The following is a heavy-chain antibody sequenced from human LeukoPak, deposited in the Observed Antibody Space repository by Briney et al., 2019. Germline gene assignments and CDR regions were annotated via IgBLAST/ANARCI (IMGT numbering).Heavy chain of an antibody. CDR1: GFTFSSYS. D-gene: IGHD3-9*01. J-gene: IGHJ3*01. Sequence: PGGSLRLSCAASGFTFSSYSMNWVRQAPGKGLEWVSSISSSSSYIYYADSVKGRFTISRDNAKNSLYLQMNSLRAEDTAVYYCVRDLDYDILTGYPLNSWGQGTMVTVSS. CDR2: ISSSSSYI. CDR3: VRDLDYDILTGYPLNS. V-gene: IGHV3-21*01.